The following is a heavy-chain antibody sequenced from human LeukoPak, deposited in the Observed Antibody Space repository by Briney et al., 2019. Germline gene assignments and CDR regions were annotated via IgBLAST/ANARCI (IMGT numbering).Heavy chain of an antibody. CDR2: ISGSGGST. CDR3: AKDSARAANGAHPSASNY. CDR1: GFTFSSYA. D-gene: IGHD4/OR15-4a*01. J-gene: IGHJ4*02. Sequence: GGSLRLSCAASGFTFSSYAMSWVRQAPGKGLEWVSAISGSGGSTYYADSVKGRFTISRDNSKNTLYLQMNSLRAEDTAVYYCAKDSARAANGAHPSASNYWGQGTLVTVSS. V-gene: IGHV3-23*01.